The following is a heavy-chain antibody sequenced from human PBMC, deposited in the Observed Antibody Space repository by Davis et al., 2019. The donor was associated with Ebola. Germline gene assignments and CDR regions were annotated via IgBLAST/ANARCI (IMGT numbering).Heavy chain of an antibody. D-gene: IGHD6-19*01. Sequence: GESLKISCTTSGFTFGDYALSWVRQAPGKGLEGVAFIRSRLYGGTTEYAASVKGRFTISRDDSKGIAYLQMNSLKTEDTAVYYCTTRTAVTDVHAFDTWGQGTMVTVSP. CDR1: GFTFGDYA. J-gene: IGHJ3*02. V-gene: IGHV3-49*04. CDR3: TTRTAVTDVHAFDT. CDR2: IRSRLYGGTT.